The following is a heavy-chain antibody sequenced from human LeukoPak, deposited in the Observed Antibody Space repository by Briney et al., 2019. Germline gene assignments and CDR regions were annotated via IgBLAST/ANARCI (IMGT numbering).Heavy chain of an antibody. CDR3: ARGDLLVVTVSRPDTWFDP. Sequence: SETLSLTCAVYGGSFSGYYWSWIRQPPGKGLEWIGEINHSGSTNYNPSLKSRVTLSVDTSKNQFSLKLNSVTAADTALYYCARGDLLVVTVSRPDTWFDPWVQGTLVTVSS. CDR2: INHSGST. J-gene: IGHJ5*02. D-gene: IGHD2-21*02. CDR1: GGSFSGYY. V-gene: IGHV4-34*01.